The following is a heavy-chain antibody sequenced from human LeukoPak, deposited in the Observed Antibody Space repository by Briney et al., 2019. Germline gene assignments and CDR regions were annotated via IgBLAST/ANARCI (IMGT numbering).Heavy chain of an antibody. J-gene: IGHJ4*02. Sequence: GGSLRLSCAASGFTVSDNYMNWVRQAPGKGLEWVSAIYSGGSTYYADSVKGRFTISRDNSKNTPYLQMNILRAEDTAVYYCARADTAGEGYFDYWGQGTLVTVSS. CDR1: GFTVSDNY. CDR2: IYSGGST. CDR3: ARADTAGEGYFDY. D-gene: IGHD5-18*01. V-gene: IGHV3-66*01.